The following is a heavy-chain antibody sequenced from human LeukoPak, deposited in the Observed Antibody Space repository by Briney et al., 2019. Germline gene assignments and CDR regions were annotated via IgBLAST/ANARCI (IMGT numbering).Heavy chain of an antibody. Sequence: ASVKVSCKASGFTFTDYSMHWVRQAPGQGLEWMGIISPSSTSTTYAQNFQGRVTMTKDTSTSTVYMELSSLRSEDTAVYYCARKYYFDYWGQGTLVTVSS. J-gene: IGHJ4*02. V-gene: IGHV1-46*01. CDR1: GFTFTDYS. CDR3: ARKYYFDY. CDR2: ISPSSTST.